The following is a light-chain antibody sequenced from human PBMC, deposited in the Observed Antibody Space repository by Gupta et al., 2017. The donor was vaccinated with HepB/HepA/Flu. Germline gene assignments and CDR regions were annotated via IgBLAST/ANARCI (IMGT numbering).Light chain of an antibody. CDR2: DVS. CDR1: SGDVGAYNY. J-gene: IGLJ1*01. Sequence: HSALTQPASVSGSPGPSITISCTGTSGDVGAYNYVSWYQQHPDKAPKLLIFDVSKRPAGVASCFSGSKSGNTASLTISGRKEEDEADYYCNSVTTSSTFVFGTGTKLTVL. V-gene: IGLV2-14*03. CDR3: NSVTTSSTFV.